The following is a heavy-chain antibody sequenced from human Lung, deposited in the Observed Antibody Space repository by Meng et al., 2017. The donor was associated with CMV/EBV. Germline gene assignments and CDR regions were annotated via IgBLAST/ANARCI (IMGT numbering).Heavy chain of an antibody. V-gene: IGHV2-5*02. CDR2: IYWDDDK. CDR1: ACSLSTSEVG. D-gene: IGHD1-14*01. CDR3: ALFTGSWFDP. J-gene: IGHJ5*02. Sequence: FKELFPALFNPTQTLTLLWTFSACSLSTSEVGVGLIRQPTGKALEWLAVIYWDDDKRYSPSLKSRLTITKDTSKNQVVLTLTNMDPVDTATYYCALFTGSWFDPWGQGTLVTVSS.